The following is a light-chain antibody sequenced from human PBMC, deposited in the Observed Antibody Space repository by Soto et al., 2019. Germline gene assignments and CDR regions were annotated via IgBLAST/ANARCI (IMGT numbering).Light chain of an antibody. CDR1: SSDVGGYNY. CDR3: SSYAGSNKSV. CDR2: EVS. J-gene: IGLJ1*01. Sequence: ALTQPPTASGSPGQSVTISCTGTSSDVGGYNYVSWYQQHPGKAPKLMIYEVSKRPSGVPDRFSGSKSGNTASLTVSGLQPEDEADYYCSSYAGSNKSVFGTGTKVTVL. V-gene: IGLV2-8*01.